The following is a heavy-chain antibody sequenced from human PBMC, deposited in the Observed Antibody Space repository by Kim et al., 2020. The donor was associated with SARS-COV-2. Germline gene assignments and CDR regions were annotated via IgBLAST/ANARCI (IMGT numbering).Heavy chain of an antibody. CDR3: ARDISRSSSWYSLPQGVCQVSTYNDYGMVD. CDR1: GFTFSSYG. V-gene: IGHV3-33*01. Sequence: GGSLRLSCAASGFTFSSYGMHWVRQAPGKGLEWVAVIWYDGSNKYYADSVKGRFTISRDNSKNTLYLQMNSLRAEDTAVYYCARDISRSSSWYSLPQGVCQVSTYNDYGMVDLGQGSTVTDSS. CDR2: IWYDGSNK. J-gene: IGHJ6*02. D-gene: IGHD6-13*01.